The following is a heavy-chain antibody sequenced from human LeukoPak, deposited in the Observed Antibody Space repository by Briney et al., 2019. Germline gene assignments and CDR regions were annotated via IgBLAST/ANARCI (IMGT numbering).Heavy chain of an antibody. V-gene: IGHV4-34*01. CDR3: ARDRSGPPSFYYYMDV. CDR2: INHSGST. CDR1: GGSFSGYY. J-gene: IGHJ6*03. Sequence: PSETLSLTCAVYGGSFSGYYWSWIRQPPGKGLEWIGEINHSGSTNYNPSLKSRVTISVDTSKNQFSLKLSSVTAADTAVYYCARDRSGPPSFYYYMDVWGKGTTVTVSS. D-gene: IGHD3-16*02.